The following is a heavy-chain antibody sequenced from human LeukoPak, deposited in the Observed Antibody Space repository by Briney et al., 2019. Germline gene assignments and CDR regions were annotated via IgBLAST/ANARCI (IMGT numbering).Heavy chain of an antibody. D-gene: IGHD2-2*02. CDR2: ISKHGRDK. J-gene: IGHJ4*02. CDR3: ACRECSSGSCYNDY. CDR1: GFTVSSYA. Sequence: PGESLTLSCAASGFTVSSYAMHWDRQAPATWLEWEAVISKHGRDKYYADYVKGRSTISRNNSNITLSLQMNSLRAEDTAVYYCACRECSSGSCYNDYWGQGILVTVSS. V-gene: IGHV3-30*04.